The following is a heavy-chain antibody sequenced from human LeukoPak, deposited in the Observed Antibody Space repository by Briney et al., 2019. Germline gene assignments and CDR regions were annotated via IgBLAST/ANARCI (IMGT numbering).Heavy chain of an antibody. CDR1: GFTFSSYW. Sequence: GGSLRLSCAASGFTFSSYWMHWVRQAPGKGLVWVPRINTDGSSTSYADSVKGRFTISRDNAKNTLYLQMNSLRAEDTAVYYCARVVGFGMGGNYYYYMDVWGKGTTVTVSS. D-gene: IGHD3-16*01. CDR2: INTDGSST. V-gene: IGHV3-74*01. CDR3: ARVVGFGMGGNYYYYMDV. J-gene: IGHJ6*03.